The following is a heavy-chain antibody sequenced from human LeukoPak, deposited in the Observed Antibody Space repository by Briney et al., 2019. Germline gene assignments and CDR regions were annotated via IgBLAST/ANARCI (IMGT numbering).Heavy chain of an antibody. CDR2: ISSSSSAT. D-gene: IGHD3-10*01. CDR1: GFTFSSYS. Sequence: GGSLRLSCAASGFTFSSYSMNWARQAPGKGLEWLSYISSSSSATYYADSVKGRFTVSRDNAKNSLYLQMDSLRAEDTAVYYCAKEGGSGSYQNSWGQGTLVTVSS. V-gene: IGHV3-48*01. J-gene: IGHJ4*02. CDR3: AKEGGSGSYQNS.